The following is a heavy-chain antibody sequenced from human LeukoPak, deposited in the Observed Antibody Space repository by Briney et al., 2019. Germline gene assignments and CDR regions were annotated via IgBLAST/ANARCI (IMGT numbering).Heavy chain of an antibody. CDR1: GGSISSYY. J-gene: IGHJ4*02. CDR3: ARSFGGSYSHFDY. V-gene: IGHV4-59*01. CDR2: IYYGGST. D-gene: IGHD1-26*01. Sequence: SETLSLTCTVSGGSISSYYWSWIRQPPGKGLEWIGYIYYGGSTNYNPSLKSRVTISVDTSKNQFSLKLSSVTAADTAVYYCARSFGGSYSHFDYWGQGTLVTVSS.